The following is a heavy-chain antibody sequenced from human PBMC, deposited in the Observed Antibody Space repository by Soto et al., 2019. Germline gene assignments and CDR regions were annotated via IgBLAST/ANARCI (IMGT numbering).Heavy chain of an antibody. CDR1: GGIFSTYA. D-gene: IGHD3-10*01. J-gene: IGHJ4*02. V-gene: IGHV1-69*01. Sequence: QVQLVQSGAEVKKPGSSVKVSCKASGGIFSTYAISCLRQAPGQGLEWMGGIIPIFGTPNYAQRFQGRVTITADESTITAYMELSRLRSEDTDVYYCARDRDDYGSGNYYNRIDFWGQGTLVTVSS. CDR3: ARDRDDYGSGNYYNRIDF. CDR2: IIPIFGTP.